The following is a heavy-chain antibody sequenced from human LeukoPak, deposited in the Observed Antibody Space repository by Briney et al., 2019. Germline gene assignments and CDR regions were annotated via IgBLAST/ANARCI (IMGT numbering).Heavy chain of an antibody. V-gene: IGHV1-24*01. CDR2: FDPEDGET. Sequence: ASVKVSCKVSGYTLTELSMHWVRQAPGKGLEWMGGFDPEDGETIYAQKFQGRVTMTEDTSTDTAYIELSSLRSEDTAVYYCATRHCSSTSCYLGTNWFDPWGQGTLVTVSS. J-gene: IGHJ5*02. CDR1: GYTLTELS. CDR3: ATRHCSSTSCYLGTNWFDP. D-gene: IGHD2-2*01.